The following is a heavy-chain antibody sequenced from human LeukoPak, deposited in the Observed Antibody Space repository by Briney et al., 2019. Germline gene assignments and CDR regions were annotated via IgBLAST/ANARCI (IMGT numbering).Heavy chain of an antibody. Sequence: ASVEVSCKASGYTFTGYYMHWVRQAPGQGLEWMGWINPNSGGTNYAQKFRGRVTMTRDTSISTAYMELSRLRSDDTAVYYCARGWSYYGSGSYYIDPHFDYWGQGTLVTVSS. J-gene: IGHJ4*02. CDR2: INPNSGGT. CDR1: GYTFTGYY. CDR3: ARGWSYYGSGSYYIDPHFDY. V-gene: IGHV1-2*02. D-gene: IGHD3-10*01.